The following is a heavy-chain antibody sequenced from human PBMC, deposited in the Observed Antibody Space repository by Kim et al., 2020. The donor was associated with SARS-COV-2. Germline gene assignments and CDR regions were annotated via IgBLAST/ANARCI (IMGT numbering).Heavy chain of an antibody. D-gene: IGHD2-2*01. Sequence: YYPDSVKGRFTISRDNAKNALYLQLNSLRAEDTAVYYCLQCSATSFYAGAIWGQGTLVSVSS. J-gene: IGHJ4*02. CDR3: LQCSATSFYAGAI. V-gene: IGHV3-21*01.